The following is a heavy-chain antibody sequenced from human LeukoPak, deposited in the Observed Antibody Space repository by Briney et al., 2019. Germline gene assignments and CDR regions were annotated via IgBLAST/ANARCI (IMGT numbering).Heavy chain of an antibody. Sequence: GRSLRLSCAASGFTFSSYGMHWVRQAPGKGLEWVAVLSYDGSNKYYADSVKGRFTISRDNSKNTLYLQMNSLRAEDTAVYYCAKDHYYDSSGIDYWGQGTLVTVSS. CDR2: LSYDGSNK. V-gene: IGHV3-30*18. D-gene: IGHD3-22*01. J-gene: IGHJ4*02. CDR3: AKDHYYDSSGIDY. CDR1: GFTFSSYG.